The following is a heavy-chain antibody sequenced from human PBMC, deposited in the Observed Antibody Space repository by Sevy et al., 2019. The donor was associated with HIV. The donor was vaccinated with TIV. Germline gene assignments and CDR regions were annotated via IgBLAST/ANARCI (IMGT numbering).Heavy chain of an antibody. CDR2: ISYDGSNK. CDR1: GFTFSSYG. V-gene: IGHV3-30*18. CDR3: AKDRLTRHHQVVVAKRVYYYYGMDV. J-gene: IGHJ6*02. Sequence: GGSLRLSCTASGFTFSSYGMHWVRQAPGKGLEWVAVISYDGSNKYYADSVKGRFTISRDNSKNTLYLQMNSLRAEDTAVYYCAKDRLTRHHQVVVAKRVYYYYGMDVWGQGTTVTVSS. D-gene: IGHD2-15*01.